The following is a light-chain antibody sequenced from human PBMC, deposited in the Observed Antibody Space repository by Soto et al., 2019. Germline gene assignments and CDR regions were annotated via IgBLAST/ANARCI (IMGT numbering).Light chain of an antibody. CDR3: QQYNNWPPIT. CDR1: QSVSSN. V-gene: IGKV3-15*01. Sequence: EIGVSQSPATLSVSTGERATLSCRASQSVSSNLAWYQQKPGQAPRLLIYGASTRATGIPARFSGSGSGTEFTLTISSLQSEDFAVYYCQQYNNWPPITFAQRTRLAIK. CDR2: GAS. J-gene: IGKJ5*01.